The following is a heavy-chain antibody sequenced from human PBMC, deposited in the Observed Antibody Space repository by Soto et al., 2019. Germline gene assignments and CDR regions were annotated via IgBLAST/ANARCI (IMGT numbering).Heavy chain of an antibody. CDR2: IYYSGST. V-gene: IGHV4-61*01. Sequence: SETLSLTCTASSGSIGSGIWWSWIRQPPGKGLEWIGYIYYSGSTNYNPSLKSRVTISVDTSKNQFSLKLSSVTAADTAVYYCARRYCSSTSCYPFDYWGQGTLVTVSS. J-gene: IGHJ4*02. CDR1: SGSIGSGIW. CDR3: ARRYCSSTSCYPFDY. D-gene: IGHD2-2*01.